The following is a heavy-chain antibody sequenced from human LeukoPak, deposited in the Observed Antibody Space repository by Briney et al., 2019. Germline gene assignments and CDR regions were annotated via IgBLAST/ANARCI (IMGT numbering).Heavy chain of an antibody. Sequence: SETLSLTCTVSGGSISNYYWSWIRQPPGKELEWIGYIYYSGSTNYNPSLKSRVTISVDTSKNQFSLKLSSVTAADTAVYYCARYLPGAGGYNWVWAFDIWGQGTMVTVSS. D-gene: IGHD5-24*01. CDR2: IYYSGST. V-gene: IGHV4-59*01. CDR3: ARYLPGAGGYNWVWAFDI. CDR1: GGSISNYY. J-gene: IGHJ3*02.